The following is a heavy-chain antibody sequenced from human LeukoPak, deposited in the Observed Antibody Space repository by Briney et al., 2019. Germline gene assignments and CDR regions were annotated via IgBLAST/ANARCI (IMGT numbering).Heavy chain of an antibody. D-gene: IGHD3-3*01. Sequence: MPGGSLRLSCAASGFTFSSYSMNWVRQAPGKGLEWVSSISSSSSYIYYADSVKGRFTISRDNAKNSLYLQMNSLRAEDTAVYYCARRPINYDFWSGYYADYWGQGTLVTVSS. CDR1: GFTFSSYS. J-gene: IGHJ4*02. CDR2: ISSSSSYI. V-gene: IGHV3-21*01. CDR3: ARRPINYDFWSGYYADY.